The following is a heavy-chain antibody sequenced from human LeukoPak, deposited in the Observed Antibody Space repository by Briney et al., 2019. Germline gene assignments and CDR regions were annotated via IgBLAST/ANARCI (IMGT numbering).Heavy chain of an antibody. V-gene: IGHV3-23*01. J-gene: IGHJ4*02. CDR2: ISGSGGST. CDR1: GFTFSSYA. D-gene: IGHD6-6*01. CDR3: AKLGGKIAARTYYFDY. Sequence: PGGSLRLSCAASGFTFSSYAMSWVRQAPGKGLEWVSAISGSGGSTYYADSVKGRFTISRDNSKNTLYLQVNSLRAEDTAVYYCAKLGGKIAARTYYFDYWGQGTLVTVSS.